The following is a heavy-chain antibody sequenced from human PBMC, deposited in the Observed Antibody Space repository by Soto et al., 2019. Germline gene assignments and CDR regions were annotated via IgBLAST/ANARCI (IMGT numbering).Heavy chain of an antibody. CDR1: GFTFSSYA. CDR2: ISYDGSNK. V-gene: IGHV3-30-3*01. CDR3: ASNYYDILTGSPAYYFDY. Sequence: GGSLRLSCSASGFTFSSYAMHWVRQAPGKGLEWVAVISYDGSNKYHADSVKGRFTISRDNSKNTLYLQMNSLRAEDTAVYYFASNYYDILTGSPAYYFDYWGQGTLVTVSS. D-gene: IGHD3-9*01. J-gene: IGHJ4*02.